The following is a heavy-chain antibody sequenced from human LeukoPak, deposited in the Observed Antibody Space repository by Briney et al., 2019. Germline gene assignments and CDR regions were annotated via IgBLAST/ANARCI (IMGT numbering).Heavy chain of an antibody. CDR1: GGSINSYY. CDR3: ARRESSGYYSP. D-gene: IGHD3-22*01. Sequence: MSSETLSLTCSVSGGSINSYYWSWYRQPPGKELEWIGYIYYTGSTNYNPSLKSRVTISVDTSKNQLSLKLSSVTAADTAVYYCARRESSGYYSPWGQGTLVTVSS. J-gene: IGHJ4*02. CDR2: IYYTGST. V-gene: IGHV4-59*01.